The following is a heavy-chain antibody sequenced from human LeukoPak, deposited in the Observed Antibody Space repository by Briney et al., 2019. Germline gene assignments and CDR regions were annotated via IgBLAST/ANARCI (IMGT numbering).Heavy chain of an antibody. CDR1: GGSFSGYY. V-gene: IGHV4-34*01. CDR3: ARAYLDYVWGSYRYTGVFDY. J-gene: IGHJ4*02. Sequence: SETLSLTCAVYGGSFSGYYWSWIRQPPGKGREWGGEINHSGSTNYNPSLKSRVTISVDTSKNQFSLKLSSVTAAGTAVYYCARAYLDYVWGSYRYTGVFDYWGQGTLVTVSS. D-gene: IGHD3-16*02. CDR2: INHSGST.